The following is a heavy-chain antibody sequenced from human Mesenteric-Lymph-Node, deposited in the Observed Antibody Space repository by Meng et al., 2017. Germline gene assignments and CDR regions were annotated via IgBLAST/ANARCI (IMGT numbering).Heavy chain of an antibody. CDR3: AKCPTVAGPFDY. J-gene: IGHJ4*02. V-gene: IGHV3-48*03. Sequence: GGSLRLSCAASGFTFSSYEMNWVRQAPGKGLEWVSYISSSGSTIYYADSVKGRFTISRDNAKNSLYLQMNSLRAEDTAVYYCAKCPTVAGPFDYWGQGTLVTVSS. CDR2: ISSSGSTI. CDR1: GFTFSSYE. D-gene: IGHD6-19*01.